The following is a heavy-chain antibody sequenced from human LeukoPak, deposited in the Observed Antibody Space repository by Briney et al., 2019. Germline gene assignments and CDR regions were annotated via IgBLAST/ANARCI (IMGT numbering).Heavy chain of an antibody. CDR1: GFPFSSYA. D-gene: IGHD2-2*01. Sequence: GGSLRLSCAASGFPFSSYAMSWVRHASGKGLEWVSLISDSGASTYYADSVKGRFTISRDNSKNTVYLQMDSLRADDTAVYYCAKRHCSTTTCYWVDVWGQGTLVFASS. CDR2: ISDSGAST. V-gene: IGHV3-23*01. J-gene: IGHJ4*02. CDR3: AKRHCSTTTCYWVDV.